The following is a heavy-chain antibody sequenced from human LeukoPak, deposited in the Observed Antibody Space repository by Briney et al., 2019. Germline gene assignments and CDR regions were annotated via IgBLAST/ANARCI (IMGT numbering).Heavy chain of an antibody. D-gene: IGHD1-26*01. CDR2: IYYSGST. CDR1: GGSISSSSYY. V-gene: IGHV4-39*01. CDR3: ARHLGGSYYYYMDV. J-gene: IGHJ6*03. Sequence: SETLSLTCTVSGGSISSSSYYWGWIRQPPGKGLEWIGSIYYSGSTYYNPSLKSRVTISVDTSKNQFSLKLSSVTAADAAVYYCARHLGGSYYYYMDVWGKGTTVTVSS.